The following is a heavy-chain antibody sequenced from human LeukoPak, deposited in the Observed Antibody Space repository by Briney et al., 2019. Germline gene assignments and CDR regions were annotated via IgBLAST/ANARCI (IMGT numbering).Heavy chain of an antibody. V-gene: IGHV4-39*07. D-gene: IGHD6-13*01. CDR1: GGSISSNSYF. Sequence: PSETLSLTCTVSGGSISSNSYFWGWIRQPPGKGLEWIGGIYYNGSTYYNPSLKSRVTISVDTSKNQFSLKLSSVTAADTAVYYCARVSGDIAAAGTSPNWVRTSYYYYGMDVWGQGTTVTVSS. CDR2: IYYNGST. CDR3: ARVSGDIAAAGTSPNWVRTSYYYYGMDV. J-gene: IGHJ6*02.